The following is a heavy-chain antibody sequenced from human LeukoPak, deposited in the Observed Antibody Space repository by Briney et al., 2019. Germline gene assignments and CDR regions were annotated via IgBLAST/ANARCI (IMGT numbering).Heavy chain of an antibody. CDR2: INSDGSST. V-gene: IGHV3-74*01. CDR1: GFTLSGNW. J-gene: IGHJ4*02. Sequence: PWGSLSLTCAASGFTLSGNWMHWVRQAPGKGLVWVSRINSDGSSTSYADSVKGRFTISRDNAKNTLYLQMNSLRAEDTAVYYCARRDNQGYWGQGALVTVSS. D-gene: IGHD2-15*01. CDR3: ARRDNQGY.